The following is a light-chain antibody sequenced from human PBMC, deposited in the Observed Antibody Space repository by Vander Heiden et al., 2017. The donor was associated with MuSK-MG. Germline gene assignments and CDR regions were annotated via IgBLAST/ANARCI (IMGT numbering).Light chain of an antibody. V-gene: IGLV1-40*01. CDR3: QSYDSYVTSPGV. J-gene: IGLJ3*02. CDR1: SSNIGAGYD. Sequence: QSVLTPPPSVSGAPGPKVTISCTGSSSNIGAGYDVHWYQQIPGKAPKLLIFAYSNRPSGVPDRFSGSKSGTSASLAITGLQAEDEGDYYCQSYDSYVTSPGVFGGGTKVTVL. CDR2: AYS.